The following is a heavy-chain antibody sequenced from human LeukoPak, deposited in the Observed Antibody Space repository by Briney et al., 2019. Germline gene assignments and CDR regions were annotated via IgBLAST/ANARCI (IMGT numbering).Heavy chain of an antibody. CDR2: IYYSGST. J-gene: IGHJ4*02. Sequence: SETLSLTCTVSGGXISSSSYYWGWIRQPPGKGLEWIGSIYYSGSTYYNPSLKSRVTISVDTSKNQFSLKLSSVTAADTAVYYCARHRFDYYDSSGYFDYWGQGTLVTVSS. V-gene: IGHV4-39*01. CDR1: GGXISSSSYY. CDR3: ARHRFDYYDSSGYFDY. D-gene: IGHD3-22*01.